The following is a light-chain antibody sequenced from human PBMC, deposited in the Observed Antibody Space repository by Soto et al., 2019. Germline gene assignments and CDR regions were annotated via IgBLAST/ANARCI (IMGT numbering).Light chain of an antibody. Sequence: QSVLTQPASVSGSPGQSITISCTGTSRDVAAYDYVSWYQQHPGKPPKLLIYDVTKRPSGISYRFSASKSGNTASLTISGLLPEDEADYYCSSYTTSSTLVFGPGTKLTV. CDR3: SSYTTSSTLV. V-gene: IGLV2-14*03. J-gene: IGLJ1*01. CDR1: SRDVAAYDY. CDR2: DVT.